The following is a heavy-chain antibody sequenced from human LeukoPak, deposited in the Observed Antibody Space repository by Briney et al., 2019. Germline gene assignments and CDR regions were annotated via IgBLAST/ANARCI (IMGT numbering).Heavy chain of an antibody. CDR2: INHSGST. D-gene: IGHD3-16*02. V-gene: IGHV4-34*01. J-gene: IGHJ4*02. CDR1: GGSISSGGYY. CDR3: ARGRHLYVWGSYRPPHFDY. Sequence: SETLSLTCTVSGGSISSGGYYWSWIRQPPGKGLEWIGEINHSGSTNYNPSLKSRVTISVDASKNQFSLKLSSVTAADTAVYYCARGRHLYVWGSYRPPHFDYWGQGTLVTVSS.